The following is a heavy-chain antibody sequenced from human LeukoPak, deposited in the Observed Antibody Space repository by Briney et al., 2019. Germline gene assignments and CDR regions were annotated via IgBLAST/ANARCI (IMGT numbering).Heavy chain of an antibody. Sequence: PSEALSPTCAVSGGSIGSYYWSWLRQPPGRGLEWIGYIYYSGTTNYNPSLKSRVTISVDTSKNQFSLKLTSVTAADTAVYYCAREDPQTTVPEGLDVWGQGTTVTVSS. J-gene: IGHJ6*02. V-gene: IGHV4-59*01. D-gene: IGHD4-17*01. CDR3: AREDPQTTVPEGLDV. CDR2: IYYSGTT. CDR1: GGSIGSYY.